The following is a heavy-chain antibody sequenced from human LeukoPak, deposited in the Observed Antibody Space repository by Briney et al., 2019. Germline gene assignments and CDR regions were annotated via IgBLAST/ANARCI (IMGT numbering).Heavy chain of an antibody. Sequence: ASETLSLTCTVSGGSISSYYWSWIRQPPGKGLEWIGYIYYSGSTNYNPSLKSRVTISVDTSKNQFSLKLSSVTAADTAVYYCARAGARNYYYYYYYMDVCGKGTTVTVSS. V-gene: IGHV4-59*01. CDR2: IYYSGST. J-gene: IGHJ6*03. CDR1: GGSISSYY. D-gene: IGHD1-14*01. CDR3: ARAGARNYYYYYYYMDV.